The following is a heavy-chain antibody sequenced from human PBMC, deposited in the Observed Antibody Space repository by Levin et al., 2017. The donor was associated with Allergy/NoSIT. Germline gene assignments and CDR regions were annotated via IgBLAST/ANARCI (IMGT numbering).Heavy chain of an antibody. CDR3: ARRRWEYFGRSGYPLFER. J-gene: IGHJ5*02. D-gene: IGHD3-22*01. CDR1: GFSLSATKMG. V-gene: IGHV2-5*02. CDR2: IYWDDEK. Sequence: SGPTLVKPTQTLTLTCTFSGFSLSATKMGVGWFRQSPGKALEWLALIYWDDEKRYSPTLNNRLSITKDTSRHQVVLTMTNMDPVDTATDYCARRRWEYFGRSGYPLFERWGQGTLVTVSS.